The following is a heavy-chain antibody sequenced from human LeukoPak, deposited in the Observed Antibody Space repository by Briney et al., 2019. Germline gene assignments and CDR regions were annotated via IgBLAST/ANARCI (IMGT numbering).Heavy chain of an antibody. J-gene: IGHJ3*01. Sequence: QPGGSLRLSCAASGFTFSSYEMNWVRQAPGKGLEWVSYISSSGTIHYADSVKGRFTISRDNAKNSLYLQLNSLRAEDTALYYCARDTHYYGSGSPAFDLWGRGTMVTVSS. D-gene: IGHD3-10*01. CDR2: ISSSGTI. CDR1: GFTFSSYE. CDR3: ARDTHYYGSGSPAFDL. V-gene: IGHV3-48*03.